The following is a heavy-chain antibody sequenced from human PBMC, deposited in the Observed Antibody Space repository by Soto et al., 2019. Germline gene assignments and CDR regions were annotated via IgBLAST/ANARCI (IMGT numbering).Heavy chain of an antibody. CDR3: ARQVYYDFWSGPYDAFNI. CDR2: IYPGDSDT. V-gene: IGHV5-51*01. Sequence: GESLKISCKGSGYSFTSYWIGWVRQMPGKGLEWMGIIYPGDSDTRYSPSFQGQVTISADKSISTAYLQWSSLKASDTAMYYCARQVYYDFWSGPYDAFNIWGQGTMVTVSS. J-gene: IGHJ3*02. D-gene: IGHD3-3*01. CDR1: GYSFTSYW.